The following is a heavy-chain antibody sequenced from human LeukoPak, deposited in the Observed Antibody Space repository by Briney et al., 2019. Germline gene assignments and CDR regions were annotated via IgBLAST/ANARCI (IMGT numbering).Heavy chain of an antibody. J-gene: IGHJ4*02. CDR2: ISGTSRTI. V-gene: IGHV3-48*01. CDR1: GFTFSRYS. D-gene: IGHD6-13*01. Sequence: GGSLRLSCAASGFTFSRYSMNWVRQAPGKGLEWVSYISGTSRTIYYADSVQGRFTISRDNAKNTVYLQMNSLRAEDTAVYYCAKAEPASGYDYWGQGTLVTVSS. CDR3: AKAEPASGYDY.